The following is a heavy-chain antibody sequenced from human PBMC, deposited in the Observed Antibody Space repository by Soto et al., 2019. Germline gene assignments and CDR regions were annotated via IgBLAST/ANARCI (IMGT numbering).Heavy chain of an antibody. CDR2: IYHSGST. J-gene: IGHJ4*02. V-gene: IGHV4-38-2*01. D-gene: IGHD6-19*01. Sequence: SETLSLTCAVSGYSISSGYYCGWIRQPPGKGLEWIGSIYHSGSTNYNPSLKSRVTMSVDTSKNQFSLKLSSVTAADTAVYYCARKSSAWSSDYWGQGTLVTVSS. CDR1: GYSISSGYY. CDR3: ARKSSAWSSDY.